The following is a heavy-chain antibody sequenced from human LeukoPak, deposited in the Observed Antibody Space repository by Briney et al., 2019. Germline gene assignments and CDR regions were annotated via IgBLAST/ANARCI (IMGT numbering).Heavy chain of an antibody. CDR2: INPSGGTT. D-gene: IGHD3-3*01. J-gene: IGHJ3*02. CDR3: TRGVGVTIFGVGGQAFDI. Sequence: ASVKVSCKASGYTFTSNYMYWVRQAPGQGLEWMGIINPSGGTTRYAQKFQGRVTMTRDTSTSTLYMELRSVRSEDTSVYYCTRGVGVTIFGVGGQAFDIWGQGTMVTVSS. V-gene: IGHV1-46*03. CDR1: GYTFTSNY.